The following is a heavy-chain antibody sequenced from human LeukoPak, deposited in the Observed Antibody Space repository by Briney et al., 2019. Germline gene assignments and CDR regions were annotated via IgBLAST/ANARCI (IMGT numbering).Heavy chain of an antibody. CDR3: ARALEWELHKEFDY. CDR2: IYHSGST. Sequence: SETLSLTCTVSGYSISSGYYWGWIRQPPGKGLEWIGSIYHSGSTYYNPSLKSRVTISVDTSKNQFSLKLSSVTAADTAVYYCARALEWELHKEFDYWGQGTPVTVSS. D-gene: IGHD1-26*01. V-gene: IGHV4-38-2*02. CDR1: GYSISSGYY. J-gene: IGHJ4*02.